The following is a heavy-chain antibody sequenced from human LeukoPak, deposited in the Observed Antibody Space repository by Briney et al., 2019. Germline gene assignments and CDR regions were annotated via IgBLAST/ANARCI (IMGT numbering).Heavy chain of an antibody. CDR3: ARDLWSTYSSGHRDRFDY. V-gene: IGHV3-48*03. CDR1: GFTFSSYE. J-gene: IGHJ4*02. CDR2: ISSSGSTI. D-gene: IGHD6-19*01. Sequence: GGSLRLSCAASGFTFSSYEMNWVRQAPGKGLEWVSYISSSGSTIYYADSVKGRFTLSRDNAKNSLYLQMNSLRAEDTAVYYCARDLWSTYSSGHRDRFDYWGQGTLVTVSS.